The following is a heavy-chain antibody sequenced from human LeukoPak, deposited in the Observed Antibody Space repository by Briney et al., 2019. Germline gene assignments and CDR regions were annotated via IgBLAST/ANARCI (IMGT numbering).Heavy chain of an antibody. CDR3: ARDPSLPGGGLDY. Sequence: LAGGSLRLSCAASGFTFSSYSMNWVRQAPGKGLEWVSYISSSSSTIYYADSVKGRFTISRDNAKNSLYLQMNSLRAEDTAVYYCARDPSLPGGGLDYWGQGTLVTVSS. CDR1: GFTFSSYS. D-gene: IGHD2-15*01. J-gene: IGHJ4*02. V-gene: IGHV3-48*01. CDR2: ISSSSSTI.